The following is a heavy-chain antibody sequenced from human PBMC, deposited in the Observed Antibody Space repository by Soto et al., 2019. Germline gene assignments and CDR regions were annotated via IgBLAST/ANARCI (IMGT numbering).Heavy chain of an antibody. J-gene: IGHJ4*02. V-gene: IGHV3-23*01. CDR2: ISGSGGGT. Sequence: EVQLLESGGGLVQPPPPLRLSCAASGFTFSSYAMSWVRQAPGKGLEWVSLISGSGGGTYYADSVKGRFTISRDNSKNTLYLQMNSLRAEDTAVYYCANHAAAAAPDYWGQGTLVTVSS. CDR3: ANHAAAAAPDY. D-gene: IGHD6-13*01. CDR1: GFTFSSYA.